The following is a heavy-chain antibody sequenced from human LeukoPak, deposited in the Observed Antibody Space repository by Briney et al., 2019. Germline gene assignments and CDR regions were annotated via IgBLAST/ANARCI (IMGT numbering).Heavy chain of an antibody. V-gene: IGHV3-23*01. Sequence: GGSLRLSCAASGFTFSSYAMSWVRQAPGKGLEWVSAISGSGGSTYYADSVKGRFTISRDNSKNTLYLQMNSLRADDTAVYYCAKDQDPMITFGGVIASYFDYWGQGTLVTVSS. CDR2: ISGSGGST. D-gene: IGHD3-16*02. J-gene: IGHJ4*02. CDR1: GFTFSSYA. CDR3: AKDQDPMITFGGVIASYFDY.